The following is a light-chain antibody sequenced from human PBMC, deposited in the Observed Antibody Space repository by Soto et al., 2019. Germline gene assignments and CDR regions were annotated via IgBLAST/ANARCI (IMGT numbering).Light chain of an antibody. CDR3: QQYGSSPLT. Sequence: EIGLTQSPGTLSLSPGERATLSCRASQSVSSSYLAWYQQKPGQAPRLLIYGASSRATGIPGRFSGSGSGTDFTLTISRLEPEDFAVYYCQQYGSSPLTFGGGTKVESK. CDR1: QSVSSSY. V-gene: IGKV3-20*01. J-gene: IGKJ4*01. CDR2: GAS.